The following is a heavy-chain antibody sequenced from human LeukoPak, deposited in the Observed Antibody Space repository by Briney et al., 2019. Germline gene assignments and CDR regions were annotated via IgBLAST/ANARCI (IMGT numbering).Heavy chain of an antibody. V-gene: IGHV3-23*01. D-gene: IGHD6-6*01. Sequence: GGSLRLSCAASGFTFSSYAMSWVRQTPGKGLEWVSGISGSGGSRDYVDSVKGRFTISRDNSEDTLNLQMNSLRAEDTAVYYCAKASGSSIAARDGAGWFDPWGQGTLVTVSS. CDR2: ISGSGGSR. CDR1: GFTFSSYA. J-gene: IGHJ5*02. CDR3: AKASGSSIAARDGAGWFDP.